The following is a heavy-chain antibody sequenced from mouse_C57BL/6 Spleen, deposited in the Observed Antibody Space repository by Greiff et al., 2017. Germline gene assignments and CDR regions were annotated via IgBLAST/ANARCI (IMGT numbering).Heavy chain of an antibody. Sequence: VHLVESGAELARPGASVKMSCKASGYTFNSYTMPWVKQRPGQGLEWIGYINPSSGYTKYNQKFKDKATLTVDKSSSTAYMQLSSLTSGDSANNSCDYCGNKGYWGQGTTLTVSS. V-gene: IGHV1-4*01. CDR3: DYCGNKGY. CDR2: INPSSGYT. J-gene: IGHJ2*01. D-gene: IGHD1-1*01. CDR1: GYTFNSYT.